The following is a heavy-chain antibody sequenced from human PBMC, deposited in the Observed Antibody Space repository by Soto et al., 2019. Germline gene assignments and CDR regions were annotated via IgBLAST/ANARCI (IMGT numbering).Heavy chain of an antibody. CDR3: ARGAYYYDSSGLSY. D-gene: IGHD3-22*01. J-gene: IGHJ4*02. V-gene: IGHV3-48*01. Sequence: EVQLVESGGGLVQPGGSLRLSCAASGFTFSSYSMNWVRQAPGKGLEWVSYISSSSSTIYYADSVKGRFTISRDNAKNSLYLQMNSLRAEDTALYYCARGAYYYDSSGLSYWGQGTLVTVSS. CDR1: GFTFSSYS. CDR2: ISSSSSTI.